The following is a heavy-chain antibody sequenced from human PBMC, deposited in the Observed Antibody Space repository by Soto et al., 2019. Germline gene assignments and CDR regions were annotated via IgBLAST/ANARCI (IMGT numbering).Heavy chain of an antibody. J-gene: IGHJ6*02. Sequence: PSETLSLTCTVSGGSISSGGYYWSWIRQHPGKGPEWIGYIYYSGSTYYNPSLKSRVTISVDTSKNQFSLKLSSVTAADTAVYYCASGSIWGAPMDVWGQGTTVTVS. CDR2: IYYSGST. CDR3: ASGSIWGAPMDV. D-gene: IGHD3-16*01. V-gene: IGHV4-31*03. CDR1: GGSISSGGYY.